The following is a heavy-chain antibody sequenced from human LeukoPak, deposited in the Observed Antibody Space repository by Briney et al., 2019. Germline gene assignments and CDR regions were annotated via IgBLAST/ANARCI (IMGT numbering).Heavy chain of an antibody. Sequence: SETLSLTCTVSGGSISSYYWSWIRQPPGKGWEWIGYIYYSGGTNYNTSLKSRVTISVDTSKTQFSLKLSSVTAADTAVYYCARFGDSSGYYGYYFDYWGQGTLVTVSS. J-gene: IGHJ4*02. CDR1: GGSISSYY. CDR2: IYYSGGT. V-gene: IGHV4-59*01. CDR3: ARFGDSSGYYGYYFDY. D-gene: IGHD3-22*01.